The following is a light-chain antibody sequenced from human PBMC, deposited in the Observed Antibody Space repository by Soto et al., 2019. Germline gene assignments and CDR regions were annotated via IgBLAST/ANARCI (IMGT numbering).Light chain of an antibody. J-gene: IGLJ1*01. Sequence: QSVLTQPASVSGSPGQSITISCTGTSSDVGGYNYVSWYQQHPGKAPKLMIYDVSNRPSGVSNRFSGSKSGNTASLTISGLQAEDEADYYCSSYTSSSTYVLGTGPKVTV. CDR1: SSDVGGYNY. CDR2: DVS. V-gene: IGLV2-14*01. CDR3: SSYTSSSTYV.